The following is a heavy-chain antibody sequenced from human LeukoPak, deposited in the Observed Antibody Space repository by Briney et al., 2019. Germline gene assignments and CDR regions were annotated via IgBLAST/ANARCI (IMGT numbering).Heavy chain of an antibody. Sequence: ASVKVSCKASGYSFTSFYIHWVRQAPGRGLEWMGVINPNGGSTSYAQRFQGRVTMTSDTSASAVYMQLSSLRSEDTAVCYCARVSAGYSDGLDHWGQGTLVTVSS. D-gene: IGHD5-18*01. V-gene: IGHV1-46*01. CDR2: INPNGGST. CDR1: GYSFTSFY. CDR3: ARVSAGYSDGLDH. J-gene: IGHJ5*02.